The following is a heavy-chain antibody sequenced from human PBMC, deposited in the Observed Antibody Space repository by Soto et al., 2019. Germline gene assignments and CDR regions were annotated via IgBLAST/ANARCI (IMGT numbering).Heavy chain of an antibody. V-gene: IGHV3-11*01. D-gene: IGHD6-13*01. CDR1: GFDFGDYY. Sequence: GSLRLSCTGSGFDFGDYYMSWIGQAPGKGLEWVSYIDSGDGTTYYTDSVKGRFTISRDNAKKTVYLQMSSLRVEDTALYYCVRPYYSSSWFPFDRWGQGTLVTVSS. J-gene: IGHJ4*02. CDR2: IDSGDGTT. CDR3: VRPYYSSSWFPFDR.